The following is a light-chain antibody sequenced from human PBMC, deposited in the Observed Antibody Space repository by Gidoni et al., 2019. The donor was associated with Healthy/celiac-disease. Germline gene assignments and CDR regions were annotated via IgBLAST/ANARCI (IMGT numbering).Light chain of an antibody. Sequence: DIQMTQSPSSLSASVGDRVTITCRASQGINNYLAWYQQKPGQVPKLLIYAASTLHSGVPSRFSGSGSGNDFTLTISSLQPEDVAIYYCQKYNSAPFSFGQGTKLEIK. CDR2: AAS. J-gene: IGKJ2*03. CDR3: QKYNSAPFS. V-gene: IGKV1-27*01. CDR1: QGINNY.